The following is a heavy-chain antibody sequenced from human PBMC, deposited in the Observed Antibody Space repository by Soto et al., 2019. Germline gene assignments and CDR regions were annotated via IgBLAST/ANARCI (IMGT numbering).Heavy chain of an antibody. V-gene: IGHV3-9*01. CDR3: AKDRGSGSYAANFYYYGMDV. D-gene: IGHD3-10*01. CDR2: INWNSGRI. J-gene: IGHJ6*02. Sequence: EEQLVESGGGLVQPGRSLRLSCAASGFTFDDYAMHWVRQPPGKGLEWVSGINWNSGRIAYADSVKGRFTISRDNAKTSLYLQMNSLRAADTALYYCAKDRGSGSYAANFYYYGMDVWGQGTTVTVSS. CDR1: GFTFDDYA.